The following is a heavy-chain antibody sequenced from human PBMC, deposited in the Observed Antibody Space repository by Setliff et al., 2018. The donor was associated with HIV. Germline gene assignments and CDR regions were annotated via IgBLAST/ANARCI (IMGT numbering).Heavy chain of an antibody. D-gene: IGHD6-13*01. CDR2: ITNSARST. CDR1: GFTFSSYA. CDR3: AKDAFPVSNTWYGGIDC. J-gene: IGHJ4*02. Sequence: GGSLRLSCVASGFTFSSYAMSWVRQAPGKGLEWVLTITNSARSTHSADSVKGRFTISRDDSRKTLYLQMNSLRAADTAVYYCAKDAFPVSNTWYGGIDCWGQGTLVTVSS. V-gene: IGHV3-23*01.